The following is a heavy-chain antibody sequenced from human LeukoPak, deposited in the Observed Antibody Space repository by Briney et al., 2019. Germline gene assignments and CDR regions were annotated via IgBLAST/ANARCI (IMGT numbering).Heavy chain of an antibody. CDR1: GYTFTSYG. CDR3: ARVPIVVVVAATDY. CDR2: ISAYNGNT. D-gene: IGHD2-15*01. J-gene: IGHJ4*02. Sequence: ASVKVSCKASGYTFTSYGISWVRQAPGQGLEWMGWISAYNGNTNYAQKLQGRVTMTTDTSTSTAYMELRSLRSDDTAVYYCARVPIVVVVAATDYWGQGTLSPSPQ. V-gene: IGHV1-18*01.